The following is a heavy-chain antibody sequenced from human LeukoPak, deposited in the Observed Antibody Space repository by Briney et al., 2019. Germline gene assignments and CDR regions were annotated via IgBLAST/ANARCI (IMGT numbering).Heavy chain of an antibody. D-gene: IGHD1-26*01. CDR2: ISSGSSAI. J-gene: IGHJ4*02. CDR1: GFTFSSYS. Sequence: QTGGSLRLSCAASGFTFSSYSMNWVRQAPGKGLEWVSCISSGSSAIYYADSVKGRFTISRDNGKNSLYLQMNSLRAEDTAVYYCARDTGSLDYWGQGTLVTVSS. CDR3: ARDTGSLDY. V-gene: IGHV3-48*04.